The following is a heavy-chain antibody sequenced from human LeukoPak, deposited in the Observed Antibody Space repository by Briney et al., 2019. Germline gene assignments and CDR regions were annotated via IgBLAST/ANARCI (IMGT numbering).Heavy chain of an antibody. Sequence: SETLSLTCAVYGGSFSGYYWSWIRQPPGKGLEWIGEINHSGSTNYNPSLKSRVTISVDTSKNQFSLKLSSVTAVDTAVYYCAGPQTYYYGSGSYYNVDYYYYGMDVWGQGTTVTVSS. J-gene: IGHJ6*02. V-gene: IGHV4-34*01. D-gene: IGHD3-10*01. CDR1: GGSFSGYY. CDR2: INHSGST. CDR3: AGPQTYYYGSGSYYNVDYYYYGMDV.